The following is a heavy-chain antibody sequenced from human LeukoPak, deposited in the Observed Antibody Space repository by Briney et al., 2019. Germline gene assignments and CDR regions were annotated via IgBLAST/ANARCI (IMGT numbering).Heavy chain of an antibody. CDR3: ARTYEFGRGPPGDAFDN. Sequence: SGGSLRLSCAASGFTFTMFGMNWVRQAPGKGLEWVSYIDARSGIVYYADSVQGRFTISRDDAKDSVFLQMNSLRVDDTAVYYCARTYEFGRGPPGDAFDNWGQGTLVTVPS. V-gene: IGHV3-48*01. CDR2: IDARSGIV. D-gene: IGHD3-3*01. CDR1: GFTFTMFG. J-gene: IGHJ3*02.